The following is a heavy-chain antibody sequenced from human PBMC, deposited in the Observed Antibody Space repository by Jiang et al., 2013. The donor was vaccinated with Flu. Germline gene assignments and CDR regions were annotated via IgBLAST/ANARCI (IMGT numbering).Heavy chain of an antibody. J-gene: IGHJ4*02. CDR1: GDTFSSNA. CDR2: IIPIFGTV. D-gene: IGHD3-22*01. Sequence: SGAEVKKPGSSVKVSCKASGDTFSSNAISWVRQAPGQGPEWMGGIIPIFGTVNYAQKFQGRLTITADKSTSTVYMVLSSLRSEDTAMYYCARGPDISAYYYFYWGQGTLVTVS. V-gene: IGHV1-69*06. CDR3: ARGPDISAYYYFY.